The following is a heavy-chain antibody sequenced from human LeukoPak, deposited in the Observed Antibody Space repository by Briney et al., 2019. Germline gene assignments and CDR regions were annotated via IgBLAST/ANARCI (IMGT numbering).Heavy chain of an antibody. V-gene: IGHV3-23*01. Sequence: QPGGCLRLSCAASRFTFSSYAMSWVRQAPGKGLEWVSAISGSGGSTYYADSVKGRFTSSRDNSKNTLYLQMNSLRAEDTAVYYCAKGDFWSGYYPMHFDHWGQGTLVTVSS. D-gene: IGHD3-3*01. CDR3: AKGDFWSGYYPMHFDH. CDR2: ISGSGGST. J-gene: IGHJ4*02. CDR1: RFTFSSYA.